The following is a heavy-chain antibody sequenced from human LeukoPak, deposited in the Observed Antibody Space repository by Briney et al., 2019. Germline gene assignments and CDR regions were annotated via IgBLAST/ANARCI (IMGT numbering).Heavy chain of an antibody. CDR3: ARRHDYGDRFYYYYYYMDV. V-gene: IGHV3-30*04. CDR1: GFTFSSYA. J-gene: IGHJ6*03. Sequence: GGSLRLSCAASGFTFSSYAMHWVRQAPGKGLEWVAVISYDGSNKYYADSVKGRFTISRDNSKNTLYLQMNSLRAEDTAVYYCARRHDYGDRFYYYYYYMDVWGKGTTVTVSS. CDR2: ISYDGSNK. D-gene: IGHD4-17*01.